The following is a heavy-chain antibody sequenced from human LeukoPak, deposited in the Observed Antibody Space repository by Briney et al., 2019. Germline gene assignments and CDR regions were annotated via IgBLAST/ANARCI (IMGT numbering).Heavy chain of an antibody. CDR1: GFTFSKYW. V-gene: IGHV3-74*01. CDR2: INTDGTVT. Sequence: GWALRLSCAASGFTFSKYWMLWVRQAPGKGLESVSRINTDGTVTTYADSVKGRFTVSRDNADNTMFLQMNSVRDEDTAVYYCATKQWLAPPPDSWGQGTPVTVSS. J-gene: IGHJ4*02. CDR3: ATKQWLAPPPDS. D-gene: IGHD6-19*01.